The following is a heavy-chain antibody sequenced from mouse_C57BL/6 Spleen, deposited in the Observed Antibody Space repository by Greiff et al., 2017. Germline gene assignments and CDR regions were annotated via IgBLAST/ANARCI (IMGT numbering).Heavy chain of an antibody. D-gene: IGHD2-14*01. J-gene: IGHJ4*01. V-gene: IGHV1-69*01. CDR2: INPSAGDT. CDR3: ARSQEGIIGHYYAMDY. Sequence: QVQLQQSGPELVMPGASVKLSCKASGYTFPSYCMNWVKQSPGKGLEWIGEINPSAGDTNYNQKFKGKATLTVDKSSSTAYMQLSSLTSEDSAVYYGARSQEGIIGHYYAMDYWGQGTSVTVSS. CDR1: GYTFPSYC.